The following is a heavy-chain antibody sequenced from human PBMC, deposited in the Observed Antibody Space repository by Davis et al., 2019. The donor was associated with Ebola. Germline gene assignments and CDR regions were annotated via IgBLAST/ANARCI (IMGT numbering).Heavy chain of an antibody. D-gene: IGHD3-16*01. V-gene: IGHV3-11*01. CDR2: ISSSGSTI. CDR1: GFPFSKFW. Sequence: GESLKISCVASGFPFSKFWMTWVRQAPGKGLEWVSYISSSGSTIYYADSVKGRFTISRDNAKNSLYLQMNSLRAEDTAVYYCATMGGDYIWGSYYFDYWGQGTLVTVSS. CDR3: ATMGGDYIWGSYYFDY. J-gene: IGHJ4*02.